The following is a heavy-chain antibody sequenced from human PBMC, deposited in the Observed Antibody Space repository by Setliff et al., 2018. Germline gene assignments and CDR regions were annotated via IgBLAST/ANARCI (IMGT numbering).Heavy chain of an antibody. CDR1: GYMFTTYG. V-gene: IGHV1-18*01. Sequence: ASVKVSCKTSGYMFTTYGISWVRQDPGQGLEWMGWIRVYDGYTDYAQKFQGRVTIITDESTSTAYMELSSLTSDDTAVYYCAREGVDTRSSTDYRYYMDVWGQGTTVTVSS. CDR3: AREGVDTRSSTDYRYYMDV. CDR2: IRVYDGYT. J-gene: IGHJ6*03. D-gene: IGHD5-18*01.